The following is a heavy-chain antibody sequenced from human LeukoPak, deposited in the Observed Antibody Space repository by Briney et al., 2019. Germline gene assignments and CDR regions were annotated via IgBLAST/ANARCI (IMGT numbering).Heavy chain of an antibody. CDR1: GGSISSGGYY. D-gene: IGHD2-2*01. V-gene: IGHV4-31*03. J-gene: IGHJ4*02. CDR3: ARGKYQLPEFDY. CDR2: IYYSGST. Sequence: PSQTLSLTCTVSGGSISSGGYYWSWLRQHPGKGLEWIGYIYYSGSTYYNPSLKSRVTISVDTSKNQFSLKLSSVTAADTAVYYCARGKYQLPEFDYWGQGTLVTVSS.